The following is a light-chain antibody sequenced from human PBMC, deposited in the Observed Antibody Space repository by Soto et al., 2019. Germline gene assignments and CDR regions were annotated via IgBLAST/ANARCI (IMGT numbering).Light chain of an antibody. J-gene: IGKJ1*01. V-gene: IGKV3-20*01. CDR2: GAS. CDR3: QRYDSFRT. CDR1: QSVRSNF. Sequence: EIVLTQSPGTLSFSPGESATLSCSASQSVRSNFLAWYQPKPGKAPRLLIYGASNRATGIPDRLSGSGSGTDFTLPITRLEPEDFAMYYCQRYDSFRTFGQGTQVDIK.